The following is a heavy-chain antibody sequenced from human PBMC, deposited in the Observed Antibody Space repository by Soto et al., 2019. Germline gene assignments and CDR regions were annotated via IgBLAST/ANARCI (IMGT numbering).Heavy chain of an antibody. CDR2: ISYDGNVK. J-gene: IGHJ6*02. CDR1: GFSFSNHG. Sequence: QVQLAESGGGVVQPGRSLRISCAASGFSFSNHGMQWVRQAPGKGLEWVAVISYDGNVKYYTDSVKGRFTISRDNSQSTLFLQMDSLRPEDAAVYYCAKDLGPLRLLNYYFYGLDVWGQGTSVTVSS. D-gene: IGHD2-15*01. CDR3: AKDLGPLRLLNYYFYGLDV. V-gene: IGHV3-30*18.